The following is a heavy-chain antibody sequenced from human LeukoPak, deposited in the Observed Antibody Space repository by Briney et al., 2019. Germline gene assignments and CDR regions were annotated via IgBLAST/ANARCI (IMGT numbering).Heavy chain of an antibody. V-gene: IGHV4-59*08. CDR2: IYYSGST. CDR1: GGSISSYY. J-gene: IGHJ4*02. CDR3: ARRYCRGGTCYFDY. Sequence: SETLSLTCTGSGGSISSYYWSWIRQPPGKGLEWIGYIYYSGSTNYNPSLKSRVTISVDTSKNQFSLKLSSVTAADTAVYYCARRYCRGGTCYFDYWGQGTLVTVSS. D-gene: IGHD2-15*01.